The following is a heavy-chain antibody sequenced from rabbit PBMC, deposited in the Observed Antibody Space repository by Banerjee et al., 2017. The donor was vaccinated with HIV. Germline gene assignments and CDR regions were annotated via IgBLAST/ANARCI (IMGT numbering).Heavy chain of an antibody. CDR2: ITYGGSA. CDR1: GFDFSSYG. J-gene: IGHJ4*01. CDR3: ARGDAGYGAYGL. Sequence: QEQLVESGGGLVQPGGSLKLSCKASGFDFSSYGVSWVRQAPGKGLEWIGYITYGGSAYYASWVKGRFTISRDNAQNTVSLQLNSLTAADTATYFCARGDAGYGAYGLWGQGTLVTVS. V-gene: IGHV1S47*01. D-gene: IGHD2-1*01.